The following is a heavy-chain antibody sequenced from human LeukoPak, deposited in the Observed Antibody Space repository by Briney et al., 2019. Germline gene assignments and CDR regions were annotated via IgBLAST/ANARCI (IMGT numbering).Heavy chain of an antibody. V-gene: IGHV3-30-3*01. J-gene: IGHJ4*02. CDR3: ARPGVRYFDWLLY. D-gene: IGHD3-9*01. Sequence: GGSLRLSCAASGFTFSSYAMHWVRQAPGKGLEWVAVISYDGSNKYYADSVKGRFTISRDNSKNTLYLQMNSLRAEDTAVYYCARPGVRYFDWLLYWGQGTLVTVSS. CDR2: ISYDGSNK. CDR1: GFTFSSYA.